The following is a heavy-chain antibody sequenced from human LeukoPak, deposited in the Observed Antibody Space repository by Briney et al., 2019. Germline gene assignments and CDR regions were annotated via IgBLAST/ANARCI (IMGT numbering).Heavy chain of an antibody. V-gene: IGHV4-34*01. J-gene: IGHJ5*02. CDR3: ARVQSHLSWFDP. Sequence: SGTLSLTCAVYGGSFSGYYWSWIRQPPGKGLEWIGSIYYSRSTYYNPSLKSRVTISVDTSKNQFSLKLSSVTAADTAVYYCARVQSHLSWFDPWGQGTLVTVSS. CDR1: GGSFSGYY. CDR2: IYYSRST.